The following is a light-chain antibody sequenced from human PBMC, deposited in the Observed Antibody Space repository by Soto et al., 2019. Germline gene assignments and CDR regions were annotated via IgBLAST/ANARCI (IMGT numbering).Light chain of an antibody. CDR1: QDISSY. CDR3: QQLRSYPST. V-gene: IGKV1-9*01. J-gene: IGKJ4*01. CDR2: AAS. Sequence: IQVTPSPSSLSASVGDRVTITCRASQDISSYLAWYQQKPGKAPTLLIYAASTLQSGVPSRFGGSGFGTDFTLTISSLQAEDFASYYCQQLRSYPSTFGGGTKVE.